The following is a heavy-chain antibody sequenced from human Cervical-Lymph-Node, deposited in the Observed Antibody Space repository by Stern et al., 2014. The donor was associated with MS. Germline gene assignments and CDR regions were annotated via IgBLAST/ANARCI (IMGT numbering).Heavy chain of an antibody. V-gene: IGHV4-31*03. Sequence: VQLVESGPGLVKPSQTLSLTCTVSGGSISSGAYYWTWIRPHPGKGLEWIGYIYYSGSTYYTPSLKSRVTISVDTSKNQFSLNLSSVTAADTAVYYCARAALALYDSSLDCWGQGTLVTVSS. J-gene: IGHJ4*02. CDR3: ARAALALYDSSLDC. CDR2: IYYSGST. CDR1: GGSISSGAYY. D-gene: IGHD3-3*01.